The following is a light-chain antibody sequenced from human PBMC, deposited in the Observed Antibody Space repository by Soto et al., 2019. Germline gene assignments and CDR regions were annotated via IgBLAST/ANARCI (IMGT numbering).Light chain of an antibody. CDR3: QQFTSYPPIT. CDR2: DAF. Sequence: AIQLTQSPFSLSASVGDRVTITCRASQGISSALAWCQQKSEKAPKLLFYDAFSLVSGVLSRFSGSGSGRDFTLTIISMQPEDFVTYYCQQFTSYPPITFGQGTRLEIK. V-gene: IGKV1-13*02. CDR1: QGISSA. J-gene: IGKJ5*01.